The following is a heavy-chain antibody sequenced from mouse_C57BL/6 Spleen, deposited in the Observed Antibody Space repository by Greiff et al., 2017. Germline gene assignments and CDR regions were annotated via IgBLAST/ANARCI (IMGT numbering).Heavy chain of an antibody. D-gene: IGHD1-2*01. CDR3: ARRRGHYSGLMDY. CDR1: GYTFTSYW. V-gene: IGHV1-52*01. J-gene: IGHJ4*01. Sequence: QVQLQQPGAELVRPGSSVKLSCKASGYTFTSYWMHWVKQRPIQGLEWIGNIDPSDSETHYNQKFKDKATLTVDKSSSTAYMQLSSLTSEDSAVYFCARRRGHYSGLMDYWGQGTSVTVSS. CDR2: IDPSDSET.